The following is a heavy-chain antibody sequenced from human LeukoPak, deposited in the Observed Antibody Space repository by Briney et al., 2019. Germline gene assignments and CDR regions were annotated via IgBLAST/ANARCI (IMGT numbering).Heavy chain of an antibody. J-gene: IGHJ4*02. Sequence: GGSLRLSCAASGFTFSDYWMHWVRQAPGKGLVWVSRISGDGSTTTYADSVKGRFTISRDNSKNTLYLQMNSLRAEDTAVYYCARGSPVDYWGQGTLVTVSS. CDR1: GFTFSDYW. CDR2: ISGDGSTT. V-gene: IGHV3-74*01. CDR3: ARGSPVDY.